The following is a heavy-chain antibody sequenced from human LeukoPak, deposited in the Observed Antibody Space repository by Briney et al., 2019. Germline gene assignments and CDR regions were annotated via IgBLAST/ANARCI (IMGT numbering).Heavy chain of an antibody. V-gene: IGHV1-18*01. Sequence: ASVKVSCKASGYTFTSYGISWVRQSPGQGLEWMGWISAYNGNTNYAQKLQGRVTMTTDTSTSTAYMELRSLRSDDTAVYYCARVRSSIAAAGTLWFDPWGQGTLVTVSS. D-gene: IGHD6-13*01. CDR2: ISAYNGNT. CDR3: ARVRSSIAAAGTLWFDP. CDR1: GYTFTSYG. J-gene: IGHJ5*02.